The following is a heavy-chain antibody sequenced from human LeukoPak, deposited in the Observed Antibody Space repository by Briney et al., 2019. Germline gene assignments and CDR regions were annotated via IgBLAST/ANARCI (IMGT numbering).Heavy chain of an antibody. Sequence: GGSMRLSCAASGFTFSDYAMTWVRQGPEKGLEWVSGVSGGGDATYYAGSVKGRFTISRDNSKNTVYLQMNSLRAEDTAVYYCAKTSYHNFWGAPTSYHYMDVWGTGTTVTVS. J-gene: IGHJ6*03. CDR1: GFTFSDYA. V-gene: IGHV3-23*01. CDR3: AKTSYHNFWGAPTSYHYMDV. CDR2: VSGGGDAT. D-gene: IGHD5-24*01.